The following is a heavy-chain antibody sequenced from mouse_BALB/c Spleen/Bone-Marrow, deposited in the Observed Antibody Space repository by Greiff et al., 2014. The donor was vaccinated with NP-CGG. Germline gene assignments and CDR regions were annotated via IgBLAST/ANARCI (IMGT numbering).Heavy chain of an antibody. CDR2: ISNLAYSI. Sequence: DVHLVESGGGLVQPGGSRKLSCAASGSTFSDYGMAWVRQAPGKGPEWVAFISNLAYSIYYAGTVTGRFTISRENAKNTLYLEMSSLRSEDTAMYYCAREGGAMDYWGQGTSVTVSS. CDR3: AREGGAMDY. J-gene: IGHJ4*01. CDR1: GSTFSDYG. V-gene: IGHV5-15*02.